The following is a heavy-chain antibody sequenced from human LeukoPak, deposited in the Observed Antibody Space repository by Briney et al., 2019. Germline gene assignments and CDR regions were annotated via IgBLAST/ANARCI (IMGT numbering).Heavy chain of an antibody. CDR1: GASVTSASY. CDR2: IYNGVNT. Sequence: SETLSLTCTVSGASVTSASYWSWVRQPPGKGVEWIAHIYNGVNTNYNPSLKSRVTISVDTSKNQFSLRLNSVTAADTAVYYCARSRAFNSGAFDPWGQGSLVTVSS. J-gene: IGHJ5*02. D-gene: IGHD1-26*01. CDR3: ARSRAFNSGAFDP. V-gene: IGHV4-61*01.